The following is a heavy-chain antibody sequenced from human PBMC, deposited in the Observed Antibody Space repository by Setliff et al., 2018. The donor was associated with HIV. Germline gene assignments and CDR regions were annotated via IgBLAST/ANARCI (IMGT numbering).Heavy chain of an antibody. CDR3: AREFYHCDSSDYYSDYYYYYMDV. D-gene: IGHD3-22*01. Sequence: ASVKVSCKASGYTFTSYYLHWVRQAPGQGLEWMGMINPSGGSASYAQKFQGRVTMSRDTSTSTVYMELSSLRSEDTAVFHCAREFYHCDSSDYYSDYYYYYMDVWGKGTTVTVSS. CDR1: GYTFTSYY. CDR2: INPSGGSA. J-gene: IGHJ6*03. V-gene: IGHV1-46*01.